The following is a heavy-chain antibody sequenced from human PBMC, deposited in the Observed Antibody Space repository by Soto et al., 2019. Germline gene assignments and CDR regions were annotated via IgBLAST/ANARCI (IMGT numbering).Heavy chain of an antibody. Sequence: SVKVSCKASGGTFSSYAISWVRQAPGQGLEWMGGTIPIFGTANYAQKFQGRVTITADESTSTAYMELSSLRSEDTAVYYCARGHYYDSRRGMDVWGQGTTVTVSS. CDR1: GGTFSSYA. CDR3: ARGHYYDSRRGMDV. V-gene: IGHV1-69*13. J-gene: IGHJ6*02. CDR2: TIPIFGTA. D-gene: IGHD3-22*01.